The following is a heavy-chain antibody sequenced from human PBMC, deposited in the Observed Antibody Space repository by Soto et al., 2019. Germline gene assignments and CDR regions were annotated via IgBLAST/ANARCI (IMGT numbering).Heavy chain of an antibody. V-gene: IGHV3-53*01. CDR1: GFTVTNSY. CDR2: FYTSGRT. Sequence: ASLKISYAASGFTVTNSYIACVRQAPGKGLKWVSVFYTSGRTYHAASVKGRFTVSRDISTNRFFLKMNKLSAEDMATYYCARAGFHRLYFAQWGRGTLVIVSS. J-gene: IGHJ4*01. D-gene: IGHD3-3*01. CDR3: ARAGFHRLYFAQ.